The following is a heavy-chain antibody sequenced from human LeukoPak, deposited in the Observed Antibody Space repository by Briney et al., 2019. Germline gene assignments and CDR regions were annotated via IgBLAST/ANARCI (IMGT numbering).Heavy chain of an antibody. CDR3: ASITMARGVMSYYYGMDV. J-gene: IGHJ6*02. CDR2: INSDGSST. D-gene: IGHD3-10*01. V-gene: IGHV3-74*01. Sequence: PGGSLRLSCAASGFTFSSYWMHWVRQAPGKGLVWVARINSDGSSTTYADSVKGRFTISRDNAKNTLYLQMNSLRAEDTAVYYCASITMARGVMSYYYGMDVWGQGTTVTVSS. CDR1: GFTFSSYW.